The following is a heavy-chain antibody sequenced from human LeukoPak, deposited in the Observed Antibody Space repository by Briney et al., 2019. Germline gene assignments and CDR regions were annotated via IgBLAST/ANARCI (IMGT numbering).Heavy chain of an antibody. V-gene: IGHV4-34*01. Sequence: SETLSLTCAVYGGSFSGYYWSWIRQPPGKGLEWIGEINHSGSTNYNPSLKSRVTILVDTSKNQFSLKLSSVTAADTAVYYCARGSITMVRAENAFDIWGQGTMVTVSS. CDR1: GGSFSGYY. CDR3: ARGSITMVRAENAFDI. J-gene: IGHJ3*02. D-gene: IGHD3-10*01. CDR2: INHSGST.